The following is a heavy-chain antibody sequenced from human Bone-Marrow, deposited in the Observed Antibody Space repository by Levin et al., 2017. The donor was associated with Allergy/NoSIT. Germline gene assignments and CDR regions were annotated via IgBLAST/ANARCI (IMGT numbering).Heavy chain of an antibody. Sequence: ASVKVSCKASGYTFTSYGISWVRQAPGQGLEWMGWISAYNGNTNYAQKLQGRVTMTTDTSTSTAYMELRSLRSDDTAVYYCARDPQPHDLRLRFLEWLPTGWFDPWGQGTLVTVSS. D-gene: IGHD3-3*01. CDR1: GYTFTSYG. CDR3: ARDPQPHDLRLRFLEWLPTGWFDP. J-gene: IGHJ5*02. CDR2: ISAYNGNT. V-gene: IGHV1-18*01.